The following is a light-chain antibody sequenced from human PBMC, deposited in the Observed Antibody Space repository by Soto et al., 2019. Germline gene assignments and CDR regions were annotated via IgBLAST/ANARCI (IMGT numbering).Light chain of an antibody. CDR1: QSVSNY. CDR3: LQDYNYPLT. CDR2: DAS. Sequence: ELVLTQSPATLSLSPGERATLSCRASQSVSNYLAWYQQKPGQAPRLLIYDASNRASGIPARFSGSGSGTDFTLTISSLQPEDFATYYCLQDYNYPLTFGGGTKVDIK. V-gene: IGKV3-11*01. J-gene: IGKJ4*01.